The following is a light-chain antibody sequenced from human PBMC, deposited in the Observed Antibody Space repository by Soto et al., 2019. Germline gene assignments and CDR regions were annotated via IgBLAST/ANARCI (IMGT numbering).Light chain of an antibody. V-gene: IGLV2-14*01. Sequence: QSALTQPASVSVSPGQSITISCTGTSSDVGGYNYVSWYQQHPGKAPKLMIYDVSNRPSGVSNRFSGSKSGNTASLTISGLQAEDEADYYCCSYTSSSTLGVFGGGTKLTVL. CDR3: CSYTSSSTLGV. J-gene: IGLJ2*01. CDR1: SSDVGGYNY. CDR2: DVS.